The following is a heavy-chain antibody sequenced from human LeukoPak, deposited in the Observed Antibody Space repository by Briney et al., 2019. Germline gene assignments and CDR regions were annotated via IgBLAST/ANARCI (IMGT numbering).Heavy chain of an antibody. CDR1: GYTFSKYW. CDR2: IYPPDSDT. Sequence: GESLKISCKGSGYTFSKYWIGWVRPTPGKGLEWMGIIYPPDSDTRYRPSFQVQVTISVDNSFSTAYLQWSSLKASDSAMYFCATTDYYDSNTNHYHFDYWGQGTLVTVSS. V-gene: IGHV5-51*01. D-gene: IGHD3-22*01. J-gene: IGHJ4*02. CDR3: ATTDYYDSNTNHYHFDY.